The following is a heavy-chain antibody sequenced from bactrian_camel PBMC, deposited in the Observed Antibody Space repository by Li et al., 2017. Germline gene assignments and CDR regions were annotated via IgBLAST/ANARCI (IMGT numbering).Heavy chain of an antibody. Sequence: HVQLVESGGGSVEAGGSLRLSCQASGVITSRICMAWFRQATGREREGVAAIYTGVGTRYYAASVKGRFTISQDAAKNTVYLQMDSLKPEDTAMYYCAADSMVCRSQWAQKSSFAVWGRGTQVTVS. V-gene: IGHV3S1*01. CDR3: AADSMVCRSQWAQKSSFAV. D-gene: IGHD1*01. CDR2: IYTGVGTR. J-gene: IGHJ4*01. CDR1: GVITSRIC.